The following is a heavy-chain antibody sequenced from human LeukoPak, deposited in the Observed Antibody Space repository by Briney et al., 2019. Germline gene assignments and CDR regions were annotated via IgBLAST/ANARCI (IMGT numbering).Heavy chain of an antibody. V-gene: IGHV4-39*01. CDR1: GGSISSSSYY. J-gene: IGHJ6*03. CDR3: ARHPNYHYHYMDV. Sequence: SETLSLTCTVSGGSISSSSYYWGWIRQPPGKGLEWIGSIYYSGSTYYNPSLKSRVNISVDTSKNQFSLKVSSVTAADTAVYYCARHPNYHYHYMDVWGKGTTVTISS. CDR2: IYYSGST.